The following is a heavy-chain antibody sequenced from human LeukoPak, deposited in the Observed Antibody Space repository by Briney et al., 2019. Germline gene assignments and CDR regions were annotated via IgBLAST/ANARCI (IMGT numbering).Heavy chain of an antibody. CDR2: INSDGSST. V-gene: IGHV3-74*01. Sequence: GGSRRLSCAAPGFTFSSYWMHWVRQAPGKGLVWVSRINSDGSSTSYADSVKGRFTISRDNAKNTLYLQMNSLRAEDTAVYYCAREVKYYDFWSGYYYYYMDVWGKGTTVTVSS. CDR1: GFTFSSYW. J-gene: IGHJ6*03. D-gene: IGHD3-3*01. CDR3: AREVKYYDFWSGYYYYYMDV.